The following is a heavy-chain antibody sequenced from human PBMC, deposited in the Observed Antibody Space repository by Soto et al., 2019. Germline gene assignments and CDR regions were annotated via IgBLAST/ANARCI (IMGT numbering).Heavy chain of an antibody. V-gene: IGHV1-69*06. CDR3: ASGLPYFDTGGPWSFDY. J-gene: IGHJ4*02. CDR1: GGTFSGHA. Sequence: QVQLVQSGAEVRKPRSSVKVSCKSSGGTFSGHALRWERQAPGQGLEWMGGIIPIFGTSNYAQSFQGRVTITADTSTRTAYMELPSLRSEATAVYYCASGLPYFDTGGPWSFDYWGQGSLVTVSS. CDR2: IIPIFGTS. D-gene: IGHD3-22*01.